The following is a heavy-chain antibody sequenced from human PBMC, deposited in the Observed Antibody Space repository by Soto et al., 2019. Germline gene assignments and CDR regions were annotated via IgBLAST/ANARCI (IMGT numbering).Heavy chain of an antibody. D-gene: IGHD3-3*01. CDR2: ISSSGGST. Sequence: GSLRLSCAASGFTFSSYAMSWVRQAPGKGLEWVSAISSSGGSTYYADSVKGRFTISRDNSKNTLYLQMNSLRAEDTAVYYCAKTGSRITIFGVVISWFDPWGQGTLVTVPQ. CDR1: GFTFSSYA. J-gene: IGHJ5*02. V-gene: IGHV3-23*01. CDR3: AKTGSRITIFGVVISWFDP.